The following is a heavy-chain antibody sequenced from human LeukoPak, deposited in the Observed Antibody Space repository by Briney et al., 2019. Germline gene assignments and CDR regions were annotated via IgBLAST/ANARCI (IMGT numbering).Heavy chain of an antibody. CDR3: ARGDSVVTAAY. D-gene: IGHD2-21*02. V-gene: IGHV3-53*01. CDR1: GGSISSGDYY. J-gene: IGHJ4*02. CDR2: IYSGGST. Sequence: LSLTCTVSGGSISSGDYYWSWIRQPPGKGLEWVSVIYSGGSTYYADSVKGRFTISRDNSKNTLYLQMNSLRAEDTAVYYCARGDSVVTAAYWGQGTLVTVSS.